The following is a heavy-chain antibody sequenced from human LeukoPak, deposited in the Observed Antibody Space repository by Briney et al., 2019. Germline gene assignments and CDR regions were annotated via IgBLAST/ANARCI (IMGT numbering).Heavy chain of an antibody. D-gene: IGHD3-3*01. V-gene: IGHV1-8*01. J-gene: IGHJ4*02. CDR1: GYTFTSYD. CDR2: MNPNSGNT. CDR3: ARRLASSITIFGVVIKRYYFDY. Sequence: GASVKVSCTASGYTFTSYDINWVRQATGQGLEWMGWMNPNSGNTGYAQKFPGRVTMTRNTSISTAYMELSSLRSEDTAVYYCARRLASSITIFGVVIKRYYFDYWGQGTLVTVSS.